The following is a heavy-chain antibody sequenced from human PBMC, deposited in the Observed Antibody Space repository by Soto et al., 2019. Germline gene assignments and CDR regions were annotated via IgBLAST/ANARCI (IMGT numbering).Heavy chain of an antibody. V-gene: IGHV1-69*04. Sequence: QVQLVQSGAEVKKPGSSVKVSCKASGGTFSSYAFNWVRQPPGQGLEWMGMIIPILGIGDYAQRFQGRVTMTADKSTSTVYMELSSLRSEDTAVYYCARNPRAVAAMHMDVWGKGTMVTVSS. J-gene: IGHJ6*03. CDR2: IIPILGIG. CDR3: ARNPRAVAAMHMDV. D-gene: IGHD6-19*01. CDR1: GGTFSSYA.